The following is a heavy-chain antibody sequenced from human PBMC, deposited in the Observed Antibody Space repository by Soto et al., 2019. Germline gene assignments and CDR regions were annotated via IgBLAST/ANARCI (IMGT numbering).Heavy chain of an antibody. Sequence: GGSLRLSCEASGLNFTKHPMIRVRQGPGKGLEWVAAISGRTGDTAYADSVRGRLTLSRDSSTYTMFLRMNSLRAEDTAVYYCGVQYDYWGQGTLVTVSS. V-gene: IGHV3-23*01. CDR1: GLNFTKHP. CDR3: GVQYDY. J-gene: IGHJ4*02. CDR2: ISGRTGDT.